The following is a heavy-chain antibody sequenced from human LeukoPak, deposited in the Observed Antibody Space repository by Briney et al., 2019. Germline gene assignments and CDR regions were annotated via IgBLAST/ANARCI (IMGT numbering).Heavy chain of an antibody. D-gene: IGHD3-3*01. CDR1: GFTFSSYG. CDR3: ARGYKRLTMFGFDY. CDR2: IWYDGSNK. J-gene: IGHJ4*02. Sequence: GRSLRLSCAASGFTFSSYGMHWVRQAPGKGLEWVAVIWYDGSNKYYADSVKGRFTISRDNSKNTLYLQMNSLRAEDTAVYYCARGYKRLTMFGFDYWGQGTLVTVSS. V-gene: IGHV3-33*01.